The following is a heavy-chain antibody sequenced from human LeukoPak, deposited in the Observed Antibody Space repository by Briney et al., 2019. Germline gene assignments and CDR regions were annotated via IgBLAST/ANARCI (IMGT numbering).Heavy chain of an antibody. D-gene: IGHD6-19*01. CDR2: IYPGDSDT. V-gene: IGHV5-51*01. CDR1: GYSFTSYW. CDR3: AAPVAADAFDI. J-gene: IGHJ3*02. Sequence: ESLKISCKGSGYSFTSYWIGWVRQMPGKGLEWMGIIYPGDSDTRYSPSFQGQVTISADKSISIAYLQWSSLKASDTDMYYCAAPVAADAFDIWGQGTMVTVSS.